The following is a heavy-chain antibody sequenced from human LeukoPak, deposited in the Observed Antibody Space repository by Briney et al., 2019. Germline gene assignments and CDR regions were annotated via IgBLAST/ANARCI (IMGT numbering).Heavy chain of an antibody. CDR3: ATQLVGATTRDY. D-gene: IGHD1-26*01. J-gene: IGHJ4*02. Sequence: GRSLRLSCAASGFTFSSYGMHWVRQAPGKGLEWVAVISYDGSNKYYADSVKGRFTISRDNSKNTLYLQMNSLRAEDTAVYYCATQLVGATTRDYWGQGTLVTVSS. V-gene: IGHV3-30*03. CDR2: ISYDGSNK. CDR1: GFTFSSYG.